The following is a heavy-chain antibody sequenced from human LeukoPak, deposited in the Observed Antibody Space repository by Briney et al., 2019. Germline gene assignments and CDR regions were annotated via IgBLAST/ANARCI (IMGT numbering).Heavy chain of an antibody. Sequence: GASVKVSCKASGYTFTSYYMHWVRQAPGQGLEWMGIINPSGGSTSYAQKFQGRVTMTGDTSTSTVYMELSSLRSEDTAVYYCAREDVRANGVFDWGQGTLVTVSS. V-gene: IGHV1-46*01. J-gene: IGHJ4*02. D-gene: IGHD2-8*01. CDR1: GYTFTSYY. CDR3: AREDVRANGVFD. CDR2: INPSGGST.